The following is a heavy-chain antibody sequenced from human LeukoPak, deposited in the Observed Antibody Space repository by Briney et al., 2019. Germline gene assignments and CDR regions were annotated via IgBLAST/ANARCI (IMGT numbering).Heavy chain of an antibody. CDR2: IYYTGST. V-gene: IGHV4-59*12. CDR1: GGSIVSYY. Sequence: SETLSLTCTVSGGSIVSYYWSWIRQPPGKGLEWIGYIYYTGSTNYNPSLKSRVTISVDTSKNQFSLKLSSVTAADTAVYYCARDHDYGDYVRAFDIWGQGTMVTVSS. J-gene: IGHJ3*02. CDR3: ARDHDYGDYVRAFDI. D-gene: IGHD4-17*01.